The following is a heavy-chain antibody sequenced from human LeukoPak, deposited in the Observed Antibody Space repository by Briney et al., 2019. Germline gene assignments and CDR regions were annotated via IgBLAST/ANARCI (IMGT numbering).Heavy chain of an antibody. D-gene: IGHD2-15*01. CDR3: TTDTWYSAGH. J-gene: IGHJ4*02. Sequence: GGSWRLSCTASGFIFSGSWMAWFPQAPGKGLEWVAIIKKDGSEKYYVDSMKGRFTISRDNAKNSLFLQMNSLRAEDTAIYYCTTDTWYSAGHWGQGTLVTVSS. CDR2: IKKDGSEK. CDR1: GFIFSGSW. V-gene: IGHV3-7*03.